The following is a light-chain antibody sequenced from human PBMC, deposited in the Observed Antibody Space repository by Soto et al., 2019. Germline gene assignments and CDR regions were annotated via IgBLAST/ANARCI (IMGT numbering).Light chain of an antibody. CDR2: AAS. CDR3: QQPISFPIT. CDR1: QDISSW. V-gene: IGKV1D-12*01. J-gene: IGKJ5*01. Sequence: DIQMTQSPSSVSASLLVRVTITCRASQDISSWLAWYQQKPGKASKLLIYAASSLQSGVPSRFSGSGSGTDFTLTIRSLQPEDFATYYCQQPISFPITFGQGTRLEI.